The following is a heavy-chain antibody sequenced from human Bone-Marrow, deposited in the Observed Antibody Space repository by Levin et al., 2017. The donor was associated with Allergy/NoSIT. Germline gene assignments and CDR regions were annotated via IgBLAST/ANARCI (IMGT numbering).Heavy chain of an antibody. V-gene: IGHV3-30*03. Sequence: PGGSLRLSCTASGFSFSNYGMHWVRQAPGKGLEWVAVISYEGSNKYYADSMKGRFTISRDNFKNTVSLQMSSLRPEDTALYYCARDVGFCTGTNCYPDGWGQGTLVTVSS. J-gene: IGHJ4*02. CDR2: ISYEGSNK. D-gene: IGHD2-8*02. CDR1: GFSFSNYG. CDR3: ARDVGFCTGTNCYPDG.